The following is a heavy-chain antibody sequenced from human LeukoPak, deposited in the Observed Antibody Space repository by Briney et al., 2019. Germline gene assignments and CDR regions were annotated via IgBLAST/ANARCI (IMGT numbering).Heavy chain of an antibody. V-gene: IGHV3-9*01. D-gene: IGHD3-9*01. Sequence: GRSLRLSCAASGFTFDDYAMHWVRQAPGKGLEWVSGISWNSGSIGYADSVKGRFTISRDNAKNSLCLQMNSLRAEDTALYYCAKDGDYDILTGYSPDAFDIWGQGTMVTVSS. J-gene: IGHJ3*02. CDR3: AKDGDYDILTGYSPDAFDI. CDR2: ISWNSGSI. CDR1: GFTFDDYA.